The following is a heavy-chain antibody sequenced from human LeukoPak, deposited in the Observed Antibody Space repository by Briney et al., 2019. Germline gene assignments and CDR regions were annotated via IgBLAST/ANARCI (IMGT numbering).Heavy chain of an antibody. J-gene: IGHJ4*02. V-gene: IGHV4-39*07. CDR1: GDSISTSIYY. CDR2: ISYSGST. Sequence: PSETLSLTCTVSGDSISTSIYYWGWIRQPPGKGLEWIGTISYSGSTYYNPSLRSRVTISVDSSKNQFSPNLSSVTAADTAVYFCARDRHSSGWYDFDYWGQGALVTVSS. D-gene: IGHD6-19*01. CDR3: ARDRHSSGWYDFDY.